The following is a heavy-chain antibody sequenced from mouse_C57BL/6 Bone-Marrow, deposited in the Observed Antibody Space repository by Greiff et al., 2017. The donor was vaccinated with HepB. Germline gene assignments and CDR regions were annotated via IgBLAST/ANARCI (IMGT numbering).Heavy chain of an antibody. CDR3: ARAGAY. Sequence: DVKLVESGGGLVKPGGSLKLSCAASGFTFSSYAMSWVRQTPEKRLEWVATISDGGSYTYYPDNVKGRFTISRDNAKNNLYLQMSHLKSEDTAMYYCARAGAYWGQGTLVTVSA. CDR2: ISDGGSYT. CDR1: GFTFSSYA. V-gene: IGHV5-4*03. J-gene: IGHJ3*01.